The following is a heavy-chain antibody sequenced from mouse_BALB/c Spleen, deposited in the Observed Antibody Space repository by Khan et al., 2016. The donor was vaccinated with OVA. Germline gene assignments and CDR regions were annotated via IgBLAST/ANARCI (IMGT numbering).Heavy chain of an antibody. CDR3: GRAGYGGFAY. J-gene: IGHJ3*01. CDR1: GFTFSDYY. Sequence: EVELVESGGGLVKPGGSLKLSCAASGFTFSDYYMYWVRQTPEKRLEWVATISDGGSYTYYPDSVKGRFTISRDNAKKNLYLQMSSLKSEDTAMYYCGRAGYGGFAYWGQGTLVTVSA. CDR2: ISDGGSYT. D-gene: IGHD1-1*02. V-gene: IGHV5-4*02.